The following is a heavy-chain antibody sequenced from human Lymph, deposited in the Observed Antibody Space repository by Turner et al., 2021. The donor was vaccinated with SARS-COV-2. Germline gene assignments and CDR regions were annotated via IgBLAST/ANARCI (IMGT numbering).Heavy chain of an antibody. CDR2: IKQDGSEK. V-gene: IGHV3-7*03. CDR1: GFTFSSHW. CDR3: AREDTVMVYDY. Sequence: EVQLVESGGGLVHSGGSLIPSCAASGFTFSSHWMSWVSQAPGKGLEWVDNIKQDGSEKYYVDSVKGRFTISRDNAKNALYLQMNSLRAEDTAVYYCAREDTVMVYDYWGQGTLVTVSS. J-gene: IGHJ4*02. D-gene: IGHD5-18*01.